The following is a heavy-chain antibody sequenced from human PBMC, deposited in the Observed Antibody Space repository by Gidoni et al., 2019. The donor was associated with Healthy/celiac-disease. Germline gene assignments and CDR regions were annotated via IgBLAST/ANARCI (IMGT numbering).Heavy chain of an antibody. CDR1: GGSISSYY. CDR2: IYYSGSN. CDR3: ARDSSITGTGFDY. Sequence: QVQLQESGPGLVKPSETLSLTCTVSGGSISSYYWSWIRQPPGKGLEWIGYIYYSGSNNYNPSLKSRVTISVDTSKNQFSLKLSSVTAADTAVYYCARDSSITGTGFDYWGQGTLVTVSS. V-gene: IGHV4-59*01. D-gene: IGHD1-20*01. J-gene: IGHJ4*02.